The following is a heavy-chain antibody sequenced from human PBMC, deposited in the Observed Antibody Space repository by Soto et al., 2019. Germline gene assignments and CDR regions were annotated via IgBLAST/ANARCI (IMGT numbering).Heavy chain of an antibody. Sequence: QVQLVQSGAEVKKPGSSVKVSCKASGGTFSSYAISWVRQAPGQGLEWMGGIIPIFGTANYAQKFQGRVTITADESTSTAYMELSSLRSEDTAVYYCARDNGRNSGYAYRTPRGQHEHNYYYYYGMDVWGQGTTVTVSS. CDR1: GGTFSSYA. D-gene: IGHD5-12*01. CDR2: IIPIFGTA. CDR3: ARDNGRNSGYAYRTPRGQHEHNYYYYYGMDV. J-gene: IGHJ6*02. V-gene: IGHV1-69*01.